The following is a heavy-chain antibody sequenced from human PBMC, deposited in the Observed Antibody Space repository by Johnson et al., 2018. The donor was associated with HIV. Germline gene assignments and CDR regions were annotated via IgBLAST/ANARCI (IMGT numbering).Heavy chain of an antibody. CDR3: ARVPEGDDDAFDI. J-gene: IGHJ3*02. CDR2: IKQDGSEK. Sequence: VQLVESGGGVVQPGRSLRLSCAASGFTFSSYWMSWVRQAPGKGLEWVANIKQDGSEKYYVDSVKGRFTISRDNAKNSLYLQMNSLRAEDTAVYYCARVPEGDDDAFDIWGQGTLVTVCS. V-gene: IGHV3-7*02. CDR1: GFTFSSYW. D-gene: IGHD2-21*01.